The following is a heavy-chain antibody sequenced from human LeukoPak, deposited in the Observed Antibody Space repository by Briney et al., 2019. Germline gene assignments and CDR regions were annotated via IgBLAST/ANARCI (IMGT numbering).Heavy chain of an antibody. V-gene: IGHV4-4*07. CDR3: ARYQPDYYDRSGYYFTAFDP. D-gene: IGHD3-22*01. CDR2: IYTSGST. Sequence: SETLSLTCTVSGGSISSYYWSWIRQPAGKGLEWIGRIYTSGSTNYNPSLKSRVTMSVDTSKNQFSLKLSSVTAADTAVYYCARYQPDYYDRSGYYFTAFDPWGQGTLVTVSS. J-gene: IGHJ5*02. CDR1: GGSISSYY.